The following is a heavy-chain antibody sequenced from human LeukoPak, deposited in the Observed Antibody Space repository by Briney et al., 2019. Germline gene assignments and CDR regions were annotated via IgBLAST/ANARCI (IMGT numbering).Heavy chain of an antibody. V-gene: IGHV4-59*01. D-gene: IGHD3-3*01. CDR1: GGSMSSYY. CDR3: ARAFRGIFGVFEAFDI. J-gene: IGHJ3*02. Sequence: SETLSLTCTVSGGSMSSYYWSWIRQPPGKGLEWIGYNYYSGSTNYNSSLKSRVTISVDTSKKQFSLKLSSVTAADTAVYYCARAFRGIFGVFEAFDIWGQGTMVTVSS. CDR2: NYYSGST.